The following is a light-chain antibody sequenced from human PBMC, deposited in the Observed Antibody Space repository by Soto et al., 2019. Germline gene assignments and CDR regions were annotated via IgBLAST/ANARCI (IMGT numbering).Light chain of an antibody. J-gene: IGKJ4*01. CDR1: QGISSY. V-gene: IGKV1-39*01. CDR2: AAS. CDR3: QQSFNTPLT. Sequence: IQLTQSPSSLSASVGDRVTITCRASQGISSYLAWYQQKPGKAPNLLIFAASTLQSGVPSRFSGSGSGTDFTLTINSLQPEDFATFYCQQSFNTPLTFGGGTKVDI.